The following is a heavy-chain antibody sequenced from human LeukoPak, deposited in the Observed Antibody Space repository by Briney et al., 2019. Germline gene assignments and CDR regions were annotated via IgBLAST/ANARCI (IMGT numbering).Heavy chain of an antibody. CDR1: GYTFTGYY. V-gene: IGHV1-2*02. CDR3: AREYGSGYYYVYLDY. D-gene: IGHD3-10*01. J-gene: IGHJ4*02. Sequence: ASVKVSCKASGYTFTGYYIHWVRQPPGQGLEWMGWFNPNSGGTDSAQKFQGRVAMTGDTSISTAYMEPRGLTSDDTAIYYCAREYGSGYYYVYLDYWGQGTLVTVSS. CDR2: FNPNSGGT.